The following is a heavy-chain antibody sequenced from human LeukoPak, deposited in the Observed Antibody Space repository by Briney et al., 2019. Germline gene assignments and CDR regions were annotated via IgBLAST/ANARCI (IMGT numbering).Heavy chain of an antibody. J-gene: IGHJ5*02. CDR1: GYSFTNYW. D-gene: IGHD1-1*01. CDR3: ATFRRKLALSHNWFDP. CDR2: IDPSDSYT. V-gene: IGHV5-10-1*01. Sequence: KRGESLKISCKGSGYSFTNYWISWVRQMPGKGLEWMGRIDPSDSYTNYSPSFQGHLTISADKSISTAYLQWSSLKASDTAMYYCATFRRKLALSHNWFDPWGQGTLVTVSS.